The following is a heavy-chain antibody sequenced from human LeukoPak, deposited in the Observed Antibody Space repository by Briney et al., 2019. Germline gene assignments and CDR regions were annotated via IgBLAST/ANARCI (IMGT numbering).Heavy chain of an antibody. J-gene: IGHJ4*02. CDR1: GGSISSYY. D-gene: IGHD3-22*01. Sequence: SETLSLTXTVSGGSISSYYWSWLRQPPGKGLEWIGYIYYSGSTNYNPSLKSRVTISVDTSKNQFSLKLSSVAAADTAVYYCARGYYDSSVVPPDYWGQGTLVTVSS. V-gene: IGHV4-59*01. CDR3: ARGYYDSSVVPPDY. CDR2: IYYSGST.